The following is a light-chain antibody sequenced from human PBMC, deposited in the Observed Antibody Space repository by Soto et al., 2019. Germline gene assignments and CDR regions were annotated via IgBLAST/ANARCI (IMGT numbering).Light chain of an antibody. Sequence: QSVLTQPPSASGSPGQSVTISCTGTSSDVGAYHYVSWYQQHPGKAPKLIIYEVTKRPSGVPDRFSGSKSGNTASLTVSGLQAEDEADYYCNPYAGSKYVFGTGTKVTVL. J-gene: IGLJ1*01. CDR2: EVT. V-gene: IGLV2-8*01. CDR1: SSDVGAYHY. CDR3: NPYAGSKYV.